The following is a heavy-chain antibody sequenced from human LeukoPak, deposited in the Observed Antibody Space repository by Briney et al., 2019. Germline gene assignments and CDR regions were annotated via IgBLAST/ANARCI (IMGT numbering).Heavy chain of an antibody. J-gene: IGHJ6*03. CDR2: IYYSGST. CDR3: ARVLRYDYYYYMDV. V-gene: IGHV4-59*12. Sequence: MASETLSLTCTVSGGSITNYYWSWIRQPPGKGLEWIGYIYYSGSTNYNPSLKSRVTISVDTSKNQFSLKLSSVTAADTAVYYCARVLRYDYYYYMDVWGKGTTVTVSS. CDR1: GGSITNYY.